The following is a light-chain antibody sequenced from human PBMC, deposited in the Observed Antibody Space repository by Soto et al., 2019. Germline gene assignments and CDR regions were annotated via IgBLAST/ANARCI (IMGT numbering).Light chain of an antibody. CDR2: NNN. CDR3: ATWDDSLNGVL. J-gene: IGLJ3*02. Sequence: QSVLTQPPSASGTPGQRVTISCSGSSSNIGINTVNWYQQLPGTAPKLLIYNNNLRPSGVPDRFSGSKSGTSASLAISGLQSEDEADYYCATWDDSLNGVLFGGGTKLTVL. CDR1: SSNIGINT. V-gene: IGLV1-44*01.